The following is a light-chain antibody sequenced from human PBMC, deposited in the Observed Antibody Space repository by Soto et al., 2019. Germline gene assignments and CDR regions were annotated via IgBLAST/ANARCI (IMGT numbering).Light chain of an antibody. CDR3: QQLNSSTIT. Sequence: IQMGQSPSSLSASLGDTVTITCRASQGISSYLAWYQQKPGKAPKLVIYAASTLQSGVPSRFRGSGSGTEFTLTISRLKPEDFATYYCQQLNSSTITFGHGTRLEIK. CDR1: QGISSY. CDR2: AAS. J-gene: IGKJ5*01. V-gene: IGKV1-9*01.